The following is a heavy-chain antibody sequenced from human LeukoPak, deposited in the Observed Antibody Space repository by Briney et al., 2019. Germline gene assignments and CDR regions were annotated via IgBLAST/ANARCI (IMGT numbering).Heavy chain of an antibody. CDR3: ARGRRPDAFDS. CDR1: RFTCSSYD. CDR2: INSSGTTT. Sequence: WGSLRRSGAASRFTCSSYDMYWVRQAPGKGLEWVSYINSSGTTTHYGDSVKRRFTISRDNAKNSLYLQMNSLRAEDTAVYYCARGRRPDAFDSWGQGTRVTVSS. J-gene: IGHJ3*02. V-gene: IGHV3-48*03.